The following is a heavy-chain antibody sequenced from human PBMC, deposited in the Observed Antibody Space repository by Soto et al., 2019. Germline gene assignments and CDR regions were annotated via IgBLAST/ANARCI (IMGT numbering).Heavy chain of an antibody. CDR2: HYSGGST. J-gene: IGHJ5*02. D-gene: IGHD2-15*01. CDR3: AXLRYPLGTREDTSPLDA. Sequence: PGGSLRLSCATSGFSVSSNYLSWVRQAPGKGLEWVSVHYSGGSTYYADSVQGRFTISRDNSNNTLYLQMRRVRAEGTAVYFCAXLRYPLGTREDTSPLDAWGQGTQVTVSS. V-gene: IGHV3-66*04. CDR1: GFSVSSNY.